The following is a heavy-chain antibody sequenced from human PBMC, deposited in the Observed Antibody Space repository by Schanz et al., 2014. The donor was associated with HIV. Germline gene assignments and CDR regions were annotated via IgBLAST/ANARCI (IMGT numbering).Heavy chain of an antibody. V-gene: IGHV3-23*01. J-gene: IGHJ6*02. CDR3: ARGRYSSAVNGMDV. Sequence: EVQLLESGGGLVQPGGSLRLSCAVSVSRFSFSDFAMSWVRQAPGKGLEWVSVISGNGGSTYHADSVKGRFTISRDNSKNTLFLQMNSLRAEDTAVYYCARGRYSSAVNGMDVWGQGTTVTVSS. CDR1: VSRFSFSDFA. D-gene: IGHD6-19*01. CDR2: ISGNGGST.